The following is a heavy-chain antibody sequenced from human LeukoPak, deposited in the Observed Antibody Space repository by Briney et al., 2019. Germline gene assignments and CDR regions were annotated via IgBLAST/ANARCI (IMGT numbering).Heavy chain of an antibody. V-gene: IGHV3-7*01. CDR1: GFTFSSYW. Sequence: PGGSLRLSYPASGFTFSSYWMTWVRQAPGKGLEWVANIKEDGSEKNYVDSVKGRFTVSRDNAKNSIYLQMNSLRVEDTGVYYCARDKWNPGYWGQGTLVTVSS. CDR3: ARDKWNPGY. J-gene: IGHJ4*02. CDR2: IKEDGSEK. D-gene: IGHD1-20*01.